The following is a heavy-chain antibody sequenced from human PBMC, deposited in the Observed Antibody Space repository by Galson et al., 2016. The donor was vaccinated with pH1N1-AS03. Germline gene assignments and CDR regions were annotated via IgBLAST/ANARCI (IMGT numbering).Heavy chain of an antibody. Sequence: CAISGDSVSSNIDACNWIRHSPSRGLEWLGRTYWRSKWYIDHALSLKSRITINPNTSKNQFSLRLTSVIPDDTAVYYCARGRYSGFDIWGQGAKVTVSS. CDR1: GDSVSSNIDA. CDR3: ARGRYSGFDI. V-gene: IGHV6-1*01. J-gene: IGHJ3*02. CDR2: TYWRSKWYI. D-gene: IGHD2-15*01.